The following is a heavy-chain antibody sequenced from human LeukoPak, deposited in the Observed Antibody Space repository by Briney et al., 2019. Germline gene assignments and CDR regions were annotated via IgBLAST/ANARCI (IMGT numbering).Heavy chain of an antibody. CDR1: GGSISSVGYY. D-gene: IGHD3-22*01. CDR2: IYYSGST. J-gene: IGHJ3*02. Sequence: SDTLSLTCTVSGGSISSVGYYWSWIRQHPGKGLEWIGYIYYSGSTYYNPSLKSRVTISVDTSKNQFSLKLSSVTAADTAVYYCARGSYYYDSSGYWGPNAFDIWGQGTMVTVPS. V-gene: IGHV4-31*03. CDR3: ARGSYYYDSSGYWGPNAFDI.